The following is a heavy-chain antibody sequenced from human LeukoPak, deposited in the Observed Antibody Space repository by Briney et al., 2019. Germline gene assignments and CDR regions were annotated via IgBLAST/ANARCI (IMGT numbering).Heavy chain of an antibody. CDR2: IRYDGSNK. Sequence: TGGSLRLSCAAPGFPFSSYGMPWARKAPAKGLEWVAFIRYDGSNKYYADSVKGRFTISRDNSKNTLYLQMNSLRAEDTAVYYCAKDRGGYFDYWGQGTLVTVSS. D-gene: IGHD3-10*01. V-gene: IGHV3-30*02. CDR1: GFPFSSYG. CDR3: AKDRGGYFDY. J-gene: IGHJ4*02.